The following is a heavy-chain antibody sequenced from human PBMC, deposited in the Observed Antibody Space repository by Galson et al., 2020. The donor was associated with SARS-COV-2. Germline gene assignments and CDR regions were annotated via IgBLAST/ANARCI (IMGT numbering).Heavy chain of an antibody. D-gene: IGHD1-26*01. CDR1: GGTFSSYT. Sequence: SVKVSCKASGGTFSSYTISWVRQAPGQGLEWMGRIIPILGIANYAQKFQGRVTITADKSTSTAYMELSSLRSEDTAVYYCARVINLVGAPPDAFDIWGQGTMVTVSS. CDR3: ARVINLVGAPPDAFDI. V-gene: IGHV1-69*02. J-gene: IGHJ3*02. CDR2: IIPILGIA.